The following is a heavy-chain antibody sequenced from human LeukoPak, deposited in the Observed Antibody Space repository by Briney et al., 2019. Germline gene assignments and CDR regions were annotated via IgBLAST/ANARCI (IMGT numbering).Heavy chain of an antibody. J-gene: IGHJ4*02. CDR3: AKEWYSSGYHGFDY. CDR1: GFTFSIHA. V-gene: IGHV3-23*01. CDR2: ITGSTGHT. Sequence: GGSLRLSCAASGFTFSIHAMSWVRQAPGKGLEWVSAITGSTGHTYYADSVKGRFTISRDNSKNTLYLHINSLRAEDTAVYYCAKEWYSSGYHGFDYWGQGTLVTVSS. D-gene: IGHD3-22*01.